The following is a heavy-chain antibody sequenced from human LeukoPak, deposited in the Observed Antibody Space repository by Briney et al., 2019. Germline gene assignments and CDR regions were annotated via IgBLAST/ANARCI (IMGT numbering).Heavy chain of an antibody. D-gene: IGHD3-10*01. CDR1: GGSISSFY. V-gene: IGHV4-4*07. CDR2: IFTSGST. Sequence: SETLSLTCTVSGGSISSFYWSWIRQPAGKALEWIGRIFTSGSTNYNPSLKSRVTMSVDTSKNQFSLKLSSVTAADTAVYYCARDPPITMIRGVKEAFDIWGQGTMVTVSS. J-gene: IGHJ3*02. CDR3: ARDPPITMIRGVKEAFDI.